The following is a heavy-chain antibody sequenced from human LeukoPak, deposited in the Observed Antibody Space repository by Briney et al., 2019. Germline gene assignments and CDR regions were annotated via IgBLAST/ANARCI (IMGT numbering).Heavy chain of an antibody. CDR1: GFTFSNSW. Sequence: SGGSLRLSCAASGFTFSNSWMSWVRQAPGKGLVWVSRINSDGSSTSYADSVKGRFTISRDNANKTVYLQMNSLTVEDTAVYYCAKDPFEPTNYYFDSWGQGTLVTVSS. D-gene: IGHD3-9*01. CDR3: AKDPFEPTNYYFDS. V-gene: IGHV3-74*01. J-gene: IGHJ4*02. CDR2: INSDGSST.